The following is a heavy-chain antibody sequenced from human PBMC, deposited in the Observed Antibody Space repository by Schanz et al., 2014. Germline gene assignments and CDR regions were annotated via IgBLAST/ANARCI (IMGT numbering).Heavy chain of an antibody. D-gene: IGHD3-10*01. J-gene: IGHJ4*02. CDR1: GFTFSSYA. CDR2: ISGSGAST. V-gene: IGHV3-23*04. CDR3: VRDELLWFGEVLSLDY. Sequence: VQLVDSGGGLVKPGGSLRLSCAASGFTFSSYAMSWVRQAPGKGLEWVSGISGSGASTYYADSVKGRFTISRDNSNKTVDLQMNSLRAEDTALYYCVRDELLWFGEVLSLDYWGQGALVTVSS.